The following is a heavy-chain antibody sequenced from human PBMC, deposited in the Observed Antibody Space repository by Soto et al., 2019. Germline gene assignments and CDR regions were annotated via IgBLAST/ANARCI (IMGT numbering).Heavy chain of an antibody. CDR2: ISSNSYTV. D-gene: IGHD3-16*01. V-gene: IGHV3-48*01. CDR1: GFTLSSYS. J-gene: IGHJ1*01. Sequence: DVYLVESGGGLVQPGGSLRLSCTASGFTLSSYSMNWVRQAPGKGPEWVSHISSNSYTVDYADSVKGRFTISRDNARNSLSLQMNSLRAEDTAVYYCARVGLKFLLGGEFFQVWGQGTLVTVSS. CDR3: ARVGLKFLLGGEFFQV.